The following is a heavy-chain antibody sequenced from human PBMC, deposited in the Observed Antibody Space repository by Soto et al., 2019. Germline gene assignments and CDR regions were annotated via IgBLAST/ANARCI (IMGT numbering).Heavy chain of an antibody. Sequence: AGSLRLSCADSGFTFSSYWMSWAREAPGKGLARVANIKQDGREKYYVDSVKGRFTISRDNAKNSLYLQMNSLRAEDTAVYYGARARYYYGSGRTYYYYYGMDVWGQGTTVTSP. CDR2: IKQDGREK. V-gene: IGHV3-7*01. CDR1: GFTFSSYW. J-gene: IGHJ6*02. CDR3: ARARYYYGSGRTYYYYYGMDV. D-gene: IGHD3-10*01.